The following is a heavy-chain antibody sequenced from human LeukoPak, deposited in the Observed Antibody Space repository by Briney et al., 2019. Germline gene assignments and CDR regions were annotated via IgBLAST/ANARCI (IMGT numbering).Heavy chain of an antibody. CDR1: GGSISSSSYY. J-gene: IGHJ5*02. CDR3: AREVITMVRGVMRRFDP. D-gene: IGHD3-10*01. Sequence: SETLSLTCTVSGGSISSSSYYWSWIRQPPGKGLEWIGYIYYSGSTNYNPSLKSRVTISVDTSKNQFSLKLISVTAADTAVYYCAREVITMVRGVMRRFDPWGQGTLVTVSS. CDR2: IYYSGST. V-gene: IGHV4-61*01.